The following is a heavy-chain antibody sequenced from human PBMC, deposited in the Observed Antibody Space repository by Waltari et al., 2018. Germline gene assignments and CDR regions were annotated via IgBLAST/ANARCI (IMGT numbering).Heavy chain of an antibody. D-gene: IGHD3-3*01. V-gene: IGHV3-30*03. CDR2: TSYDGNNK. J-gene: IGHJ3*01. Sequence: QVQLVESGGGVVQPGRSLRLSCAASGFTFSDYGIPWVRQAPGKGLEWVAVTSYDGNNKYYVDSVKGRFTISKDNSKNTLYLQMNSLRAEDTAVYYCATVTISDAFDLWGQGTMVTVSS. CDR1: GFTFSDYG. CDR3: ATVTISDAFDL.